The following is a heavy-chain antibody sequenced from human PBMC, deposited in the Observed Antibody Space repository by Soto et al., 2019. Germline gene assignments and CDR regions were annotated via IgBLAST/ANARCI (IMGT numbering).Heavy chain of an antibody. D-gene: IGHD3-3*01. CDR3: ARDRRTILEWYYYYYGMDV. CDR2: INPNSGGT. J-gene: IGHJ6*02. Sequence: ASVKVSCKASGYTFTGYYMHWVRQAPGQGLEWMGWINPNSGGTNYAQKFQGWVTMTRDTSISTAYMELSRLRSDDTAVYYCARDRRTILEWYYYYYGMDVWGQGTTVTVSS. V-gene: IGHV1-2*04. CDR1: GYTFTGYY.